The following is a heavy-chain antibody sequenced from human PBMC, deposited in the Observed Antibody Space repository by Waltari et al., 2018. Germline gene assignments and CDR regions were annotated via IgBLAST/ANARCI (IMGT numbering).Heavy chain of an antibody. CDR2: ISGSGGST. V-gene: IGHV3-23*01. CDR3: AKDLTALVAGTY. CDR1: GFTFGSSA. J-gene: IGHJ4*02. Sequence: EVQLLESGGGLVQPGGSLGLSGAASGFTFGSSAMTWVRQAPGKGLEWVSAISGSGGSTYYADSVKGRFTISRDNSKNTLYLQMNSLRAEDTAVYYCAKDLTALVAGTYWGQGTLVTVSS. D-gene: IGHD6-19*01.